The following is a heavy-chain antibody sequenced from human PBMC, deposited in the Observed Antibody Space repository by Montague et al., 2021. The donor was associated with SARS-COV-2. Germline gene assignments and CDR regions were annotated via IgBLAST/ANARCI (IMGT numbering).Heavy chain of an antibody. CDR2: ITYSGST. Sequence: SQTLSLTCTVSGGSISSGGYYWSWTRQHPGKGLEWIGYITYSGSTYYNPSLKGRVTISVDTSKNQLSLKLSTVTAADTAVYYCARVKRISIFVVVNKIDYWGQGTLVTVSS. D-gene: IGHD3-3*01. V-gene: IGHV4-31*03. CDR1: GGSISSGGYY. J-gene: IGHJ4*02. CDR3: ARVKRISIFVVVNKIDY.